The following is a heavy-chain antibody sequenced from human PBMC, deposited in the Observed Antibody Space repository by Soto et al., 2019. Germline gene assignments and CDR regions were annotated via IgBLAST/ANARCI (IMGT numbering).Heavy chain of an antibody. Sequence: TSETLSLTCTVSGGSISSYYWSWIRQPPGKGLEWIGYIYYSGSTNYNPSLKSRVTISVDTSKNQFSLKLSSVTAADTAVYYCARGAAAMAKRYYGMDVWGQGTTVTVSS. CDR3: ARGAAAMAKRYYGMDV. CDR1: GGSISSYY. CDR2: IYYSGST. V-gene: IGHV4-59*08. J-gene: IGHJ6*02. D-gene: IGHD5-18*01.